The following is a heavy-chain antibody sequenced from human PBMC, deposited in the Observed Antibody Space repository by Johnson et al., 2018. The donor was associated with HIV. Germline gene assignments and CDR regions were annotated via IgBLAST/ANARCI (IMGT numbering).Heavy chain of an antibody. CDR2: ISYDGSNK. Sequence: VQLVESGGGVVQPGRSLRLSCAASGFTFRSYAMHWVRQAPGKGLEWVAVISYDGSNKYYADSVKGRFTISRDNSKNTLYLQMNSLRAEDTAVYYCASTGYSSGWYWDAFDIWGQGKMVTVSS. V-gene: IGHV3-30-3*01. CDR3: ASTGYSSGWYWDAFDI. D-gene: IGHD6-19*01. J-gene: IGHJ3*02. CDR1: GFTFRSYA.